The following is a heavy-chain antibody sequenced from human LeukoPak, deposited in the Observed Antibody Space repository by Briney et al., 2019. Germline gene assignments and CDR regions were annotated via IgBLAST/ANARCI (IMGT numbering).Heavy chain of an antibody. Sequence: PSESLSLTCAVYGASFSGNYWSWIRQPTGKGLEWTGEINHSGSTNSNPSLKSRVTISVDTSKNQFSLKLSSVTAADTAVYYCARYDSSGYYHCYYYGMDVWGQGTTVTVSS. CDR1: GASFSGNY. J-gene: IGHJ6*02. CDR3: ARYDSSGYYHCYYYGMDV. D-gene: IGHD3-22*01. CDR2: INHSGST. V-gene: IGHV4-34*01.